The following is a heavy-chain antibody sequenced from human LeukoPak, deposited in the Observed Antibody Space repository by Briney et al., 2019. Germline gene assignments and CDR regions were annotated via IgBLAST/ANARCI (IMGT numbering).Heavy chain of an antibody. D-gene: IGHD2-15*01. CDR2: IHYSGST. Sequence: PSETLSLTCTVSGGSISTYYWSWIRQPPGKGLEWIGFIHYSGSTNYNPSLKSRVTISVDTSKNQFSLRVSSVTAADTAVYYCARAIGYCSGGSCYSDAFDIWGQGTMVTVSS. CDR1: GGSISTYY. CDR3: ARAIGYCSGGSCYSDAFDI. J-gene: IGHJ3*02. V-gene: IGHV4-59*01.